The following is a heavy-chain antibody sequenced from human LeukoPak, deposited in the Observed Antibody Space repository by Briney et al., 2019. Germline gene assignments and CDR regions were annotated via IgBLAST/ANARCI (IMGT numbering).Heavy chain of an antibody. CDR3: ARGGRYCSSTSCHRGHGWFDP. D-gene: IGHD2-2*01. J-gene: IGHJ5*02. CDR2: INHSGSI. V-gene: IGHV4-34*01. CDR1: GGSFSGYY. Sequence: PSETLSLTCAVYGGSFSGYYWSWIRQPPGKGLEWIGEINHSGSINYNPSLKSRVTISVDTSKNQFSLKLSSVTAADTAVYYCARGGRYCSSTSCHRGHGWFDPWGQGTLVTVSS.